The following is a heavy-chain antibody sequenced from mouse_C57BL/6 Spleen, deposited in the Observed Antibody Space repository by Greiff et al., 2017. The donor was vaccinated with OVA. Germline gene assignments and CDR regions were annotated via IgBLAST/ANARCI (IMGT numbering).Heavy chain of an antibody. D-gene: IGHD2-10*02. CDR3: ARDGGYGNYPDY. CDR1: GFTFSDYY. Sequence: EVQVVESEGGLVQPGSSMKLSCTASGFTFSDYYMAWVRQVPEKGLEWVANINYDGSSTYYLDSLKSRFIISRDNAKNILYLQMSSLKSEDTATYYCARDGGYGNYPDYWGQGTTLTVSS. CDR2: INYDGSST. J-gene: IGHJ2*01. V-gene: IGHV5-16*01.